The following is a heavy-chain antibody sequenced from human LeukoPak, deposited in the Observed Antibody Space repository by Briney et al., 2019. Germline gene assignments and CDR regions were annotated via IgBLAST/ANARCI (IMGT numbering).Heavy chain of an antibody. Sequence: WIRQAPGKGLELVGFIRSKAYGGTTEYAASVKVRFTISRDDSKSIAYLQMNSLKTEDADVYYCTRAWGGSTSLDWGQGTLVTVSS. D-gene: IGHD2-2*01. CDR2: IRSKAYGGTT. V-gene: IGHV3-49*02. CDR3: TRAWGGSTSLD. J-gene: IGHJ4*02.